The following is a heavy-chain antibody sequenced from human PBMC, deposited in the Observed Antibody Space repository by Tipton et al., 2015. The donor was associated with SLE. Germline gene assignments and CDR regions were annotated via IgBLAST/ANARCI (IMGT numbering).Heavy chain of an antibody. CDR1: GFTFSSYG. CDR2: ISGSGGST. CDR3: ARGPSYSSGWTEFDY. J-gene: IGHJ4*02. Sequence: SLRLSCAASGFTFSSYGMSWVRQAPGKGLEWVSAISGSGGSTYYADSVKGRFTISRDNSKNTLYLQMNSLRAEDTAVYYCARGPSYSSGWTEFDYWGQGTLVTVSS. D-gene: IGHD6-19*01. V-gene: IGHV3-23*01.